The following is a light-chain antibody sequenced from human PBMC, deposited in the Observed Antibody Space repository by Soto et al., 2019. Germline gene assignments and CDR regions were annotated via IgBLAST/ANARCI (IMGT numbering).Light chain of an antibody. CDR1: QSISSY. CDR2: AAS. CDR3: QQGYSTPIT. V-gene: IGKV1-39*01. Sequence: DIQMTQSPSSLSASLGDRVAITCRASQSISSYLNWYQQKPGKAPKVLIYAASNLQSGGPSRFSGSGSGTDFALTISSLQPEDFATYYCQQGYSTPITFGQGTRRRL. J-gene: IGKJ5*01.